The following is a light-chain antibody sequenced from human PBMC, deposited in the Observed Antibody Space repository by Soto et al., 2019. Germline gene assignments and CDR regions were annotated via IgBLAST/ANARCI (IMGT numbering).Light chain of an antibody. CDR3: SAYTSSSTLRV. CDR2: DVS. CDR1: SSDVGGYNY. V-gene: IGLV2-14*01. Sequence: QSALTQPAAVSGSPGQSITIPCTGTSSDVGGYNYVSLYQQHPGKAPKLMIYDVSNRPSGVSNRFSGSKSGNTASLTISGLLAEDEAAYYCSAYTSSSTLRVFGGGTKLTVL. J-gene: IGLJ1*01.